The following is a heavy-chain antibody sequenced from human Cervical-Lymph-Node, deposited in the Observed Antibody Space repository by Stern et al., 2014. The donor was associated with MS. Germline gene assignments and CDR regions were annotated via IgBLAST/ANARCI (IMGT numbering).Heavy chain of an antibody. Sequence: QVQLGQSGAEVKKPGASVKVSCKASGYTFTNLGLTWVRQAPGQGLEWMGWISAYNGNTNHAQKFQGRVTLTTEASTNTAYMELRSLTSDDTAVYFCASGSLEGFDPWGQGTLVTVSS. CDR3: ASGSLEGFDP. J-gene: IGHJ5*02. D-gene: IGHD5-24*01. CDR1: GYTFTNLG. V-gene: IGHV1-18*01. CDR2: ISAYNGNT.